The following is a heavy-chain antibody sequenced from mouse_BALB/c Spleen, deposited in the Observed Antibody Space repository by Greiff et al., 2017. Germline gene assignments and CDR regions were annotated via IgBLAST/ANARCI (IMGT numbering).Heavy chain of an antibody. Sequence: QVQLQQPGAELVMPGASVKMSCKASGYTFTDYWMHWVKQRPGQGLEWIGAIDTSDSYTSYNQKFKGKATLTVDESSSTAYMQLSSLTSEDSAVYYCARYSEWYCDVWGAGTTVTVSS. CDR3: ARYSEWYCDV. CDR2: IDTSDSYT. V-gene: IGHV1-69*01. D-gene: IGHD6-1*01. J-gene: IGHJ1*01. CDR1: GYTFTDYW.